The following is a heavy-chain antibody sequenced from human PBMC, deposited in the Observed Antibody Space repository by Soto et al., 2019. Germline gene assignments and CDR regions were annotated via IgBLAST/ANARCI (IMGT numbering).Heavy chain of an antibody. Sequence: EVQLLESGGGLVQPGGSLRLSCAASGFTFSSYAMSWVRQAPGKGLEWVSAISGSGGSKYYADPVKGRFTISRDKSKETLYLQMNSLGDEDTAVYYCAKDRWVATFWWNEYNYFDYWGQGTLVTVSS. CDR1: GFTFSSYA. CDR2: ISGSGGSK. CDR3: AKDRWVATFWWNEYNYFDY. J-gene: IGHJ4*01. V-gene: IGHV3-23*01. D-gene: IGHD1-1*01.